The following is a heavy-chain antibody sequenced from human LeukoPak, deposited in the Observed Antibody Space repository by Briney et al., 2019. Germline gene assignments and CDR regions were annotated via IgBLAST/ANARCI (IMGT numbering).Heavy chain of an antibody. D-gene: IGHD3-16*01. J-gene: IGHJ4*02. CDR1: GFTFSSYS. Sequence: GGSLRLSCAAPGFTFSSYSMNWVRQAPGKGLEWVSYISSSSSTIYYADSVKGRFTISRDNAKNSLYLQMNSLRAEDTAVYYCAKDCVWGEGYFDYWGQGTLVTVSS. CDR3: AKDCVWGEGYFDY. CDR2: ISSSSSTI. V-gene: IGHV3-48*04.